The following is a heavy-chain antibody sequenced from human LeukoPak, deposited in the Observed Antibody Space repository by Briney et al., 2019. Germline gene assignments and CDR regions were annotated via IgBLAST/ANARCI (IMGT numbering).Heavy chain of an antibody. CDR1: GFTFSSYA. D-gene: IGHD6-13*01. J-gene: IGHJ6*02. CDR3: ARGAPSTIAAAAHYYYYGMDV. V-gene: IGHV3-30*04. Sequence: GGSLRLSCAASGFTFSSYAMHWVRQVPGKGLEWVAVISYDGSNKYYADSVKGRFTISRDNSKNTLYLQMNSLRAEDTAVYYCARGAPSTIAAAAHYYYYGMDVWGQGTTVTVSS. CDR2: ISYDGSNK.